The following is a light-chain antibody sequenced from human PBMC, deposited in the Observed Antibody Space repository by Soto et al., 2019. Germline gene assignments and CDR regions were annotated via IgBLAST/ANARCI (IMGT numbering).Light chain of an antibody. Sequence: QSVLTQPPSVSGAPGQRVTISCTGSSSNIGAGYDVHWYQQLPGTAPKLLIYGNSNRPSGVPDRFSGSKSGPSDSLAITGLQAEDESDEYCHSYDSSLSGYVFGTGTKLTVL. CDR3: HSYDSSLSGYV. V-gene: IGLV1-40*01. J-gene: IGLJ1*01. CDR2: GNS. CDR1: SSNIGAGYD.